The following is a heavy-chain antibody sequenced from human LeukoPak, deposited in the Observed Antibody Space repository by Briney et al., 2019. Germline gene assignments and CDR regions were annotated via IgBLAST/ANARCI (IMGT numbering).Heavy chain of an antibody. Sequence: GASVKVSCKASGGTFSSYAISWVRQAPGQGLEWMGWISAYTGNTHYAQKLQGRVTMTTDTSTSTAYMELRSLRSDDTAVYYCARYCSGGSCSSVNYWGQGTLVTVSS. V-gene: IGHV1-18*01. J-gene: IGHJ4*02. D-gene: IGHD2-15*01. CDR1: GGTFSSYA. CDR2: ISAYTGNT. CDR3: ARYCSGGSCSSVNY.